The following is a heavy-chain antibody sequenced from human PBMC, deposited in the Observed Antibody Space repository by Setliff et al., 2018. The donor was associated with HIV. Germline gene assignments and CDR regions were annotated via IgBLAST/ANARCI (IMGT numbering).Heavy chain of an antibody. Sequence: PGGSLRLSCVASGLTFTNYWMHWVRQVPGKGLVWVSRINVDGSTTKYADPVKGRFTISRDNAKNTVFLQMNSLRAGDTALYYCATDMANSGREGDFDYWGQGTLVTVSS. CDR3: ATDMANSGREGDFDY. CDR1: GLTFTNYW. V-gene: IGHV3-74*01. D-gene: IGHD6-19*01. CDR2: INVDGSTT. J-gene: IGHJ4*02.